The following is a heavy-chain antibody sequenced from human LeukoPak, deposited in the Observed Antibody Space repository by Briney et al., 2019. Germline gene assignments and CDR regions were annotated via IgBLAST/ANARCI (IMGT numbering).Heavy chain of an antibody. V-gene: IGHV1-69*05. CDR3: ARAASGYDYEDY. J-gene: IGHJ4*02. CDR2: IIPIFGTA. CDR1: GGTFSSYA. D-gene: IGHD5-12*01. Sequence: SVKVSCKASGGTFSSYAISWVRQAPGQGLEWMGGIIPIFGTANYAQKFQGRVTMTRDTSISTAYMELSRLTSDDTAVYYCARAASGYDYEDYWGQGTLVTVSS.